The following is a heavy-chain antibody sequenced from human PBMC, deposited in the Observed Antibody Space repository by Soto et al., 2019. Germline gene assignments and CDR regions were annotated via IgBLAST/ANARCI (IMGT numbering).Heavy chain of an antibody. V-gene: IGHV3-9*01. CDR1: GFTFDDYA. CDR2: ISWNSGSI. Sequence: EVQLVESGGGLVQPGRSLRLSCAASGFTFDDYAMHWVRQAPGKGLEWVSGISWNSGSIGYADSVKGRFTISRDNAKNSLYLQMNSLRADDTALYYCAKGMGSTRTYYYYGMDVWGQGTTVTVSS. J-gene: IGHJ6*02. D-gene: IGHD2-15*01. CDR3: AKGMGSTRTYYYYGMDV.